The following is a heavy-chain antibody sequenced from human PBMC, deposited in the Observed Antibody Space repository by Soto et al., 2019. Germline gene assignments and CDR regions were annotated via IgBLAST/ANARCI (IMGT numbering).Heavy chain of an antibody. Sequence: ASVKVSCKASGYTFTSYYMHWVRQAPGQGLEWMGIINPSGGSTSYAQKFQGRVTMTRDTSTSTVYMELSSLRSEDTAVYYCARDTAHLRWRTHFDYWGQGTLVTVSS. J-gene: IGHJ4*02. V-gene: IGHV1-46*01. CDR2: INPSGGST. D-gene: IGHD4-17*01. CDR1: GYTFTSYY. CDR3: ARDTAHLRWRTHFDY.